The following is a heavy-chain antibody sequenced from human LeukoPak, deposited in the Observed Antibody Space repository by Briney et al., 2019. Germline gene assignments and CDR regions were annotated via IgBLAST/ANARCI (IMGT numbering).Heavy chain of an antibody. Sequence: ASVKVSCKVSGYTLTELSMHWVRQAPGKGLEWMGGFDPEDGETIYAQKFQGRVTMTEDTPTDTAYMELSSLRSEDTAVYYCATGFSITMLRGVNWFDPWGQGTLVTVSS. CDR2: FDPEDGET. CDR3: ATGFSITMLRGVNWFDP. J-gene: IGHJ5*02. CDR1: GYTLTELS. V-gene: IGHV1-24*01. D-gene: IGHD3-10*01.